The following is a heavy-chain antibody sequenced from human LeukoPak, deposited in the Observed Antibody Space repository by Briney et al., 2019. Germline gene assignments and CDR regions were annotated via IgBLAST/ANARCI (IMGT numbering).Heavy chain of an antibody. D-gene: IGHD2-15*01. CDR3: ARGSDIVVVVAAISDYYFDY. CDR1: GFNFSSYE. J-gene: IGHJ4*02. CDR2: ISGSGSTI. Sequence: GGSLRLSCAASGFNFSSYEMNWVRQAPGKGLEWVSYISGSGSTIYYADSVKGRFTISRDNAKNSLYLQMNSLRAEDTAVYYCARGSDIVVVVAAISDYYFDYWGQGTLVTVSS. V-gene: IGHV3-48*03.